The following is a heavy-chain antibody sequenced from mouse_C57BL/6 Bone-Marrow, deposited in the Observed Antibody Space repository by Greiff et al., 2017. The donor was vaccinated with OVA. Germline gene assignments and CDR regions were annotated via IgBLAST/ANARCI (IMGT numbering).Heavy chain of an antibody. D-gene: IGHD1-1*01. V-gene: IGHV5-4*01. CDR1: GFTFSSYA. Sequence: EVKVVESGGGLVKPGGSLKLSCAASGFTFSSYAMSWVRQTPEKRLAWVATISDGGSYTYYPDNVKGRFTISRDNAKNNLYLQMSHLKSEDTAMYYCARDPLYDYYAMDYWGQGTSVTVSS. J-gene: IGHJ4*01. CDR3: ARDPLYDYYAMDY. CDR2: ISDGGSYT.